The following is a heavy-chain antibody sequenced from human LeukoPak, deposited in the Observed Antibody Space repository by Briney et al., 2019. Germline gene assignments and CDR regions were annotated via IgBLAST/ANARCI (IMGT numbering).Heavy chain of an antibody. J-gene: IGHJ4*02. CDR1: GGSVSSGSYY. D-gene: IGHD3-10*01. CDR2: IYYSGST. CDR3: AKIGSGGARFDS. Sequence: SETLSLTCTVSGGSVSSGSYYWSWIRQPPGTGLEWTGYIYYSGSTNYNPSLKSRVTISVDTSKNQFSLKLSSVTAADTAVYFCAKIGSGGARFDSWGQGTLVTVSS. V-gene: IGHV4-61*01.